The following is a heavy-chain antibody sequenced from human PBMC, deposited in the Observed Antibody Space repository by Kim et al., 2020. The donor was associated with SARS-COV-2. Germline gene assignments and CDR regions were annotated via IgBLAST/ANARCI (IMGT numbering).Heavy chain of an antibody. D-gene: IGHD3-10*01. Sequence: GGSLRLSCAASGFTFITYGMHWVRQAPGKGLEWVAVISYDGSNKYYADSVKGRFTISRDNSKNTLYLQMNSLRAEDTAVYYCAKSMVRGVIISVYYGMDVGGQGTTVSVS. J-gene: IGHJ6*02. CDR2: ISYDGSNK. V-gene: IGHV3-30*18. CDR1: GFTFITYG. CDR3: AKSMVRGVIISVYYGMDV.